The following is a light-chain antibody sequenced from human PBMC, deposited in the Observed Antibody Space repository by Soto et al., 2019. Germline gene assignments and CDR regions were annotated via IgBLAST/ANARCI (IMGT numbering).Light chain of an antibody. CDR2: AAS. CDR1: QDIRHD. Sequence: AIQMTQSPSSLSASVGDRVTITCRASQDIRHDLGWYQQRPGKAPKLLIYAASTLQSGVPSRFSGSGSGTDFTLTITSLQPDDFATYDCLQDYGYPRTFGQGTKVEVK. V-gene: IGKV1-6*01. J-gene: IGKJ1*01. CDR3: LQDYGYPRT.